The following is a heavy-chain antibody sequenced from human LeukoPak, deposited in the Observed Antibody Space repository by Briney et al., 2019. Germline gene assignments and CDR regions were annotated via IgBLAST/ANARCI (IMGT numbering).Heavy chain of an antibody. Sequence: SQTLSLTCTVSGGSISSGSYYWSWIRQPAGKGLEWIGRIYTSGSTNYNPSLKSRVTMSVDTSKNQFSLKLSSVTAADTAVYYCARAVSSGYYYRNWFDPWGQGTLVTVSS. CDR1: GGSISSGSYY. D-gene: IGHD3-22*01. CDR2: IYTSGST. J-gene: IGHJ5*02. CDR3: ARAVSSGYYYRNWFDP. V-gene: IGHV4-61*02.